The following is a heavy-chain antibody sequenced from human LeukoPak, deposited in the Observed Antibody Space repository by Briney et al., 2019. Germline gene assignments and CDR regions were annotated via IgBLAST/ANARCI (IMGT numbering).Heavy chain of an antibody. CDR1: GYTLTELS. CDR3: ATRRPYGDYWMATDAFDI. V-gene: IGHV1-24*01. Sequence: ASVKVSCKVSGYTLTELSMHWVRQAPGKGLEWMGGFDPEDGETIYAQKFQGRVTMTEDTSTDTAYMELSSLRSEDTAVYYCATRRPYGDYWMATDAFDIWGQGTMVTVSS. D-gene: IGHD4-17*01. J-gene: IGHJ3*02. CDR2: FDPEDGET.